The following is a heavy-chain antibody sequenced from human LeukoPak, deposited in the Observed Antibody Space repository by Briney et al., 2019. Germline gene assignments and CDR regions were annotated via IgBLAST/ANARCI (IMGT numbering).Heavy chain of an antibody. V-gene: IGHV1-2*02. CDR3: ARDYVLVRDGYNYGGNYFDY. CDR2: INPNSGGT. Sequence: GASVKVSCKASGYTFTGYYMHWVRQAPGQGLEWMGWINPNSGGTNYAQKFQGRVTMTRDTSISTAYMELSRLRSDDTAVYYCARDYVLVRDGYNYGGNYFDYWGQGTLVAVSS. CDR1: GYTFTGYY. J-gene: IGHJ4*02. D-gene: IGHD5-24*01.